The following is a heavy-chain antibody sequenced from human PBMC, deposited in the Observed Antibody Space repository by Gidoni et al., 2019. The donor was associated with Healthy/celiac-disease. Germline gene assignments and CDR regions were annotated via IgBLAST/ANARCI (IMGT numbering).Heavy chain of an antibody. V-gene: IGHV4-59*01. CDR2: IYYSGST. Sequence: QVQLQESGPGLVKPSETLSLTCTVSGGSISSYYWSWIRQPPGKGLEWIGYIYYSGSTNYNPSLKSRVTISVDTSKNQFSLKLSSVTAADTAVYYCARVAWGSYRPSNFDYWGQGTLVTVSS. CDR3: ARVAWGSYRPSNFDY. CDR1: GGSISSYY. D-gene: IGHD3-16*02. J-gene: IGHJ4*02.